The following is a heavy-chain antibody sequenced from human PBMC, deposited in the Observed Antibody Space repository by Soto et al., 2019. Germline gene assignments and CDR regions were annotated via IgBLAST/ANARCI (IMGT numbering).Heavy chain of an antibody. CDR1: GFTFSSHE. CDR3: ARDRSLIFAVPPYGMDV. Sequence: EVQLVEAGGGLVHVGGSLSLSCVVSGFTFSSHEMNWVRQAPGKGPEWVSKISESGGTTSYADSVKGRFTISRDNARDSLFLHKDSLRAEDTAVYYCARDRSLIFAVPPYGMDVWGQGTTVTVSS. CDR2: ISESGGTT. D-gene: IGHD3-3*01. V-gene: IGHV3-48*03. J-gene: IGHJ6*02.